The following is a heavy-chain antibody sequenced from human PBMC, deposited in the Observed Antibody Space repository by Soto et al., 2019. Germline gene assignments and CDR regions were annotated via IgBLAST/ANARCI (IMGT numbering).Heavy chain of an antibody. V-gene: IGHV4-39*01. Sequence: SETLSLTCSVSGASIINSDNYWVWIRQAPGGGLEWIGSVYYGGSTYYYNPSLKSRVTIFVDTSRNRFSLRLTSVTAADAGVYYCAKHDGTLTLNSFDPWGQGTLVTVS. CDR1: GASIINSDNY. J-gene: IGHJ5*02. CDR2: VYYGGSTY. CDR3: AKHDGTLTLNSFDP. D-gene: IGHD1-1*01.